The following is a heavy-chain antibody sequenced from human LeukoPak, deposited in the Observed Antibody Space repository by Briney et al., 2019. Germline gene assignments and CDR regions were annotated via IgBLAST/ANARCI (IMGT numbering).Heavy chain of an antibody. Sequence: PGGSLRLSCAASGFTFSGHWMTWVRQAPGKRLEWVANIKEDGSGKFYADSVEGRFTVSRDNAKNSLSLQMNSLGAEDTAVYCARHIPRGNNYFDCWGQGTLVTVSS. D-gene: IGHD1/OR15-1a*01. V-gene: IGHV3-7*01. CDR3: ARHIPRGNNYFDC. CDR1: GFTFSGHW. J-gene: IGHJ4*02. CDR2: IKEDGSGK.